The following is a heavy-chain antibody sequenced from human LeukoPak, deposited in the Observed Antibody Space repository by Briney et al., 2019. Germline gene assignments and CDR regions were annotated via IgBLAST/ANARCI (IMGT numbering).Heavy chain of an antibody. J-gene: IGHJ4*02. CDR3: AKVWYSYGTPPNYYFDY. V-gene: IGHV3-64*01. CDR1: GFTFSSYA. Sequence: GGSLRLSCAASGFTFSSYAMHWVRQAPGKGLECVSAIGSNGDATYYVNSVKGRFTISRDNSKNTLYLQMGSLRAEDTAVYYCAKVWYSYGTPPNYYFDYWGQGTLVTVSS. D-gene: IGHD5-18*01. CDR2: IGSNGDAT.